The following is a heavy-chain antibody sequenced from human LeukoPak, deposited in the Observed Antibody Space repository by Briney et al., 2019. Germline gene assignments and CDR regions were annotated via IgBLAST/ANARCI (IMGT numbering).Heavy chain of an antibody. D-gene: IGHD2-2*02. V-gene: IGHV4-4*07. Sequence: SSETLSLTCTVSGGSISSYYWSWIRQPAGKGLEWIGRIYTSGSTNYKPSLKIRGTMSVDTSKNQFSRKLSSVTAAATAVYYCARGQAVPAAIPFDYWGQGTLVTVSS. CDR3: ARGQAVPAAIPFDY. CDR1: GGSISSYY. J-gene: IGHJ4*02. CDR2: IYTSGST.